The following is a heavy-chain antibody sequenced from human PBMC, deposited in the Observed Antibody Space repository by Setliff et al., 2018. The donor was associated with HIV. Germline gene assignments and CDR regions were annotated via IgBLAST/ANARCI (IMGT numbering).Heavy chain of an antibody. CDR1: GGSISSGGYY. D-gene: IGHD3-16*01. CDR2: IYYSGST. Sequence: KTSETLSLTCTVSGGSISSGGYYWSWIRQHPGKGLEWIGYIYYSGSTYYNPSLKSRVTISVDTSKNQFSLKLSSVTAADTAVYYCARSKGGLFDPWGQGTLVTVSS. J-gene: IGHJ5*02. CDR3: ARSKGGLFDP. V-gene: IGHV4-31*03.